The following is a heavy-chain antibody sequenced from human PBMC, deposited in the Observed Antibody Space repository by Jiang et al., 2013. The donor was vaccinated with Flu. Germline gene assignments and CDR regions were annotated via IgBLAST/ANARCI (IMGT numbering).Heavy chain of an antibody. CDR3: ARATGMIVVGFDY. V-gene: IGHV1-69*04. Sequence: SGAEVKKPGSSVKVSCKASGGTFSSYAISWVRQAPGQGLEWMGRIIPILGIANYAQKFQGRVTITADKSTSTAYMELSSLRSEDTAVYYCARATGMIVVGFDYWGQGTLVTVSS. D-gene: IGHD3-22*01. CDR1: GGTFSSYA. J-gene: IGHJ4*02. CDR2: IIPILGIA.